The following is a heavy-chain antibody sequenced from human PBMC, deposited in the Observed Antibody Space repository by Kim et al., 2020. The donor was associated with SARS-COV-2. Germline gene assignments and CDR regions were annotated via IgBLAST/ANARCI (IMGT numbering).Heavy chain of an antibody. Sequence: NYNPSLKSRVTISVDKSKNQFSLKLSSVTAADTAVYYGARGSREDDAFDIWGQGTMVTVSS. CDR3: ARGSREDDAFDI. D-gene: IGHD2-15*01. V-gene: IGHV4-4*02. J-gene: IGHJ3*02.